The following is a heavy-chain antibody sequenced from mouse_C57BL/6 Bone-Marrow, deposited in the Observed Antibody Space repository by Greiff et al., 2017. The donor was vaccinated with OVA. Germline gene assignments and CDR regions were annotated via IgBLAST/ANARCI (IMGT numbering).Heavy chain of an antibody. CDR1: EYEFPSHD. Sequence: EVKVVESGGGLVQPGESLKLSCESNEYEFPSHDMSWVRKTPEKRLELVAAINSDGGSTYYPDTMERRFVISRDNTKKTLYLQMSSLRSEDTALYYCARRGLDGYYLDYWGQGTSVTVSS. D-gene: IGHD2-3*01. J-gene: IGHJ4*01. V-gene: IGHV5-2*01. CDR2: INSDGGST. CDR3: ARRGLDGYYLDY.